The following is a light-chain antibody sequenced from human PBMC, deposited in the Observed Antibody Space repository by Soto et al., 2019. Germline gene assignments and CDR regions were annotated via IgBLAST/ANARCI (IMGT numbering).Light chain of an antibody. CDR2: GAS. V-gene: IGKV1D-12*01. CDR3: QQADSFPLT. CDR1: QDISTL. Sequence: DIHRTQSPSSVSASIGDTVTITCRASQDISTLLAWYQQKPGKAPKLLIYGASTLESGVPSRFSGRGSGTDFTLTISSLQPEDFATYFCQQADSFPLTFGGGTKVDIK. J-gene: IGKJ4*01.